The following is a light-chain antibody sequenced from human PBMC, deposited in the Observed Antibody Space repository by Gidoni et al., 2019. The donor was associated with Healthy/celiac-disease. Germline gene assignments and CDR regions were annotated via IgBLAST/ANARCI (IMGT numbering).Light chain of an antibody. CDR3: LLSYSGARFWV. CDR2: DTS. V-gene: IGLV7-46*01. J-gene: IGLJ3*02. CDR1: TGAVTSGHY. Sequence: QAVVTQEPSLTLSPGGTVTLTCGSSTGAVTSGHYPYWFQHKPGQAPRTLIYDTSNKPSWTPARFSGSLLGGKAALTLSGAQTEDEAEYYCLLSYSGARFWVFGGGTKLTVL.